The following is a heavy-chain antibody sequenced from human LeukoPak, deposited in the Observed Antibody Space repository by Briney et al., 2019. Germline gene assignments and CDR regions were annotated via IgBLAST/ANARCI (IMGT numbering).Heavy chain of an antibody. D-gene: IGHD4-11*01. V-gene: IGHV4-39*01. J-gene: IGHJ4*02. Sequence: PSETLSLTCTVSGGSISSSSYYWGWIRQPPGKGLEWIGAVYYSGGTYYNPSLKSRVTISVDTSKNQFSLKLSSVTAADTAVYYCARLPSNYGYFDYWGQGTLVTVSS. CDR3: ARLPSNYGYFDY. CDR2: VYYSGGT. CDR1: GGSISSSSYY.